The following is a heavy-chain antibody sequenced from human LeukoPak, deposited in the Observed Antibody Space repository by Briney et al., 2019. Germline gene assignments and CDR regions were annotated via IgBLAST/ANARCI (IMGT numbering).Heavy chain of an antibody. CDR2: ISGSGGST. CDR3: AKGPYSSSWYGIFDY. V-gene: IGHV3-23*01. Sequence: GGSLRLSCAASGFTFSSYAMSWVRQAPGKRLEWVSAISGSGGSTYYADSVKGRFTISRDNSKNTLYLQMNSLRAEDTAVYYCAKGPYSSSWYGIFDYWGQGTLVTVSS. J-gene: IGHJ4*02. CDR1: GFTFSSYA. D-gene: IGHD6-13*01.